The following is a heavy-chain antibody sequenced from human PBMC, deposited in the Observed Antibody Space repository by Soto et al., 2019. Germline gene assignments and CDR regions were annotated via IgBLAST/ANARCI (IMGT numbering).Heavy chain of an antibody. D-gene: IGHD6-19*01. CDR3: ARLLKAVAAPIAY. Sequence: SETLSLTCRASGDSISDTIYYWGWIPHAPGKALEWIGSVHYSGSTRSHASLKTRVTISVHTSKNEFSLRLTSVTAADTAVYYCARLLKAVAAPIAYWGQGIAETVS. V-gene: IGHV4-39*01. CDR2: VHYSGST. CDR1: GDSISDTIYY. J-gene: IGHJ4*02.